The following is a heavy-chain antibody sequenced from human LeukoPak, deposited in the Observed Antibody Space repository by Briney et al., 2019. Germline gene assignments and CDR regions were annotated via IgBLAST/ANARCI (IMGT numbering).Heavy chain of an antibody. J-gene: IGHJ4*02. D-gene: IGHD3-22*01. Sequence: GGSLRLSCAASGFTFSSYGTHWVRQAPGKGLEWVAVISYDGSNKYYADSVKGRFTISRDNSKNTLYLQMNSLRAEDTAVYYCAKELYDSSPDYWGQGTLVTVSS. CDR1: GFTFSSYG. CDR2: ISYDGSNK. CDR3: AKELYDSSPDY. V-gene: IGHV3-30*18.